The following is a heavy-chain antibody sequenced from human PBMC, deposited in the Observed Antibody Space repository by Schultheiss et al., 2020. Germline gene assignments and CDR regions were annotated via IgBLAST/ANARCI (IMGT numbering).Heavy chain of an antibody. CDR2: INHSGST. CDR1: GGSFSGYY. D-gene: IGHD3-3*01. Sequence: SETLSLTCAVYGGSFSGYYWSWIRQPPGKGLEWIGEINHSGSTNYNPSLKSRVTISVDTSKNQFSLKLSSVTAADTAVYYCARDRRSGYSRYYYYGMDVLGQGTTVTVSS. CDR3: ARDRRSGYSRYYYYGMDV. V-gene: IGHV4-34*01. J-gene: IGHJ6*02.